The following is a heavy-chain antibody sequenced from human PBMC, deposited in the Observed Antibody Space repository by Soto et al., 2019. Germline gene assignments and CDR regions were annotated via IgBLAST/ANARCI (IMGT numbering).Heavy chain of an antibody. CDR1: RYTFTGYF. V-gene: IGHV1-2*04. Sequence: HVQLVQSGAEVKKPGASVNISCQASRYTFTGYFIHWVRQAPGLGLEWLGWINSDSGDTEYAQNFQCWVTMTRDTSISTVYMELRRLRSDDTAVYFCAFSMGYSYGYDSWGQGTLVTVSS. J-gene: IGHJ4*02. CDR3: AFSMGYSYGYDS. CDR2: INSDSGDT. D-gene: IGHD5-18*01.